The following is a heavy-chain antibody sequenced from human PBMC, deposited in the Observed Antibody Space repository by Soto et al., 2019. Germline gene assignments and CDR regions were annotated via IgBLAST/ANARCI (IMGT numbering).Heavy chain of an antibody. Sequence: ASVKVSCKVSGYSLSDLSIHWVRQAPGKGLEWMGGLDAEDGETIYAQKLQGRGTMTEDASTDTAYMELSSLTSEDTAMYYCATLPRTIERTPAAIWSFDSWGQGTLVTVSS. D-gene: IGHD2-2*01. J-gene: IGHJ4*02. V-gene: IGHV1-24*01. CDR2: LDAEDGET. CDR1: GYSLSDLS. CDR3: ATLPRTIERTPAAIWSFDS.